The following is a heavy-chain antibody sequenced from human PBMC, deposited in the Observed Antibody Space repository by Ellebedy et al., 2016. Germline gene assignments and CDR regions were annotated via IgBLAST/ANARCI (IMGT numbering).Heavy chain of an antibody. Sequence: GESLKISXIASGFTFNNYAMSWVRQAPGKGLEWVARISGSGDSTFFADSVKGRFSISRDNSKNTLYLQMNSLRADDTALYYCAKAPTIPSPRHFDYWGQGTLVTVSS. CDR2: ISGSGDST. V-gene: IGHV3-23*01. J-gene: IGHJ4*02. CDR3: AKAPTIPSPRHFDY. D-gene: IGHD2-2*02. CDR1: GFTFNNYA.